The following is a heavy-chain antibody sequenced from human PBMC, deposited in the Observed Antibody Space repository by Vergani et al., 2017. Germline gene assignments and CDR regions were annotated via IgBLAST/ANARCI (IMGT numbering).Heavy chain of an antibody. Sequence: QITLKESGPTLVKPTQTLTLTCTFSGFSLSTSGVGVGWIRKPPGKALEWLALIYWNDDKRYSPSLKSRLTITKDTSKNQVVLTMTNMDPVDTATYYCAHTGMVRAVTPQRGENCFDPWGQGTLVTVSS. D-gene: IGHD3-10*01. CDR1: GFSLSTSGVG. V-gene: IGHV2-5*01. J-gene: IGHJ5*02. CDR2: IYWNDDK. CDR3: AHTGMVRAVTPQRGENCFDP.